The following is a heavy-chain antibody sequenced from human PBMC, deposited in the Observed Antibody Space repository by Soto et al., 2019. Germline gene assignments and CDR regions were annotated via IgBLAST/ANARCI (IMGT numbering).Heavy chain of an antibody. V-gene: IGHV1-2*02. J-gene: IGHJ4*02. CDR2: IGPESGAT. D-gene: IGHD1-26*01. Sequence: ASVKVSCKASGYTFTGHYIHWVRQAPEQGPEWMGEIGPESGATRYAQRFQGRVTMTRDMSITTVYMELNNLSPDDTAVYYCGRGRSGQIVVFYWGQGTPVAVSS. CDR3: GRGRSGQIVVFY. CDR1: GYTFTGHY.